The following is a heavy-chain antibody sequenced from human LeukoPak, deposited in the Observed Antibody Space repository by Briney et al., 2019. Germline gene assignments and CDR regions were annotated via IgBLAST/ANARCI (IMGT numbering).Heavy chain of an antibody. CDR1: GYTFTNYW. Sequence: GESLKISCKGSGYTFTNYWLAWVRQMPGKGLEWMARIYPGNSDTRYSPSFQGQVTISADKSITTAYLQWRSLMASDTAMYYCARHTMISGVGAVELDYWGQGTLVTVSS. J-gene: IGHJ4*02. D-gene: IGHD3-22*01. CDR3: ARHTMISGVGAVELDY. V-gene: IGHV5-51*01. CDR2: IYPGNSDT.